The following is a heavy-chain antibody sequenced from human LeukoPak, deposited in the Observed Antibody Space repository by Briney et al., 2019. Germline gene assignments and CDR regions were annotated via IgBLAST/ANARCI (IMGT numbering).Heavy chain of an antibody. D-gene: IGHD5-24*01. J-gene: IGHJ6*02. CDR3: ARGVEMATIPYYYYYYGMDV. V-gene: IGHV3-33*01. CDR1: GFTFSTYA. Sequence: GGSLRLSCEASGFTFSTYAMHWVRQAPGKGLDWVATIWYDGSAEYYADSVRGRFTISRDNYKNTVSLQMSSLRAEDTAVYYCARGVEMATIPYYYYYYGMDVWGQGTTVTVSS. CDR2: IWYDGSAE.